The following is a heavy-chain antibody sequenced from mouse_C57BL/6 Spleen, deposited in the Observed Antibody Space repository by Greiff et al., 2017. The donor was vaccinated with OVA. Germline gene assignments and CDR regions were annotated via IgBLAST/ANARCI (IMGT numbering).Heavy chain of an antibody. D-gene: IGHD2-3*01. V-gene: IGHV2-6-1*01. CDR1: GFSLTSYG. J-gene: IGHJ4*01. Sequence: VKLVESGPGLVAPSQSLSITCTVSGFSLTSYGVHWVRQPPGKGLEWLVVIWSDGSTTYNSALKSRLSISKDNSKSQVFLKMNSLQTDDTAMYYCARQDDGYYHYAMDYWGQGTSVTVSS. CDR3: ARQDDGYYHYAMDY. CDR2: IWSDGST.